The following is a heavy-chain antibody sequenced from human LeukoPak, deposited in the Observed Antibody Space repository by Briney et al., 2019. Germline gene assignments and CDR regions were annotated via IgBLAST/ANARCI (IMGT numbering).Heavy chain of an antibody. CDR2: ISGSGGST. V-gene: IGHV3-23*01. Sequence: SGGSLRLSCAVSGLTFSSSWMDWVRQAPGKGLEWVSAISGSGGSTYYADSVKGRFTISRDNSKNTLYLQMNSLRAEDTAVYYCAKLPVDYWGQGTLVTVSS. CDR1: GLTFSSSW. CDR3: AKLPVDY. J-gene: IGHJ4*02.